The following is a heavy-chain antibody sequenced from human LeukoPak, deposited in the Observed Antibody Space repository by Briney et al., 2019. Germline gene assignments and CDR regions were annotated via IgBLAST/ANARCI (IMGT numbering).Heavy chain of an antibody. Sequence: GASVKVSCKASGYTFSGYYLHWVRQAPGQGLEWMGGIIPIFGTANYAQKFQGRVTITADKSTSTAYMELSSLRSEDTAVYYCARGFGRWFGELSDWGQGTLVTVSS. CDR2: IIPIFGTA. CDR1: GYTFSGYY. CDR3: ARGFGRWFGELSD. V-gene: IGHV1-69*06. J-gene: IGHJ4*02. D-gene: IGHD3-10*01.